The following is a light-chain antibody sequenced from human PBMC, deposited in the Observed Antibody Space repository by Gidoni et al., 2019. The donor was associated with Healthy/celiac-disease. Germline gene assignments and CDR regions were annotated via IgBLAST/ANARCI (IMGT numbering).Light chain of an antibody. CDR3: QQLNSYPYT. V-gene: IGKV1-9*01. CDR1: QGISSY. J-gene: IGKJ2*01. CDR2: AAS. Sequence: IQLTPSPSFLSASVGDRVTITCRASQGISSYLAWYQQKPGKAPKLLIYAASTLQSGVPSRFSGSGSGTEFTLTISRLQPEDFATYYCQQLNSYPYTFGQGTKLEIK.